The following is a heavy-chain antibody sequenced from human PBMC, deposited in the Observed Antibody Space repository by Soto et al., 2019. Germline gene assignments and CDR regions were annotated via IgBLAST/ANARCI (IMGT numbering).Heavy chain of an antibody. CDR2: IYYSGNT. D-gene: IGHD3-16*01. Sequence: SETLSLTCTVSGGSISSGDYYWSWIRQHPGKGLEWIGYIYYSGNTYYNPSLKSRVTISVDTSKNQFSLKLSSVTAADTAVYYCARADMIRTFYYGMDVWGQGTTVTISS. CDR3: ARADMIRTFYYGMDV. V-gene: IGHV4-31*03. CDR1: GGSISSGDYY. J-gene: IGHJ6*02.